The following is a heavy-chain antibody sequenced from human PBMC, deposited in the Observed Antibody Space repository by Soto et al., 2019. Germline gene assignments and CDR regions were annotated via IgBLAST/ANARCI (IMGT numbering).Heavy chain of an antibody. V-gene: IGHV1-69*02. J-gene: IGHJ4*02. CDR3: AVSINDATGDY. CDR1: GGTFSSYS. CDR2: IIPILGIA. D-gene: IGHD1-1*01. Sequence: SCKASGGTFSSYSISWVRQAPGQGLEWMGRIIPILGIANYAQKFQGRVTITADKSTSTAYMELSSLRSEDTAVYYCAVSINDATGDYWGQGTLVTVSS.